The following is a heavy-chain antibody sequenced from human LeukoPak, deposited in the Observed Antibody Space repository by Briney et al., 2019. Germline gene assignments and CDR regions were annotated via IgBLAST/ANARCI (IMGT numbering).Heavy chain of an antibody. V-gene: IGHV1-24*01. Sequence: ASVKVSCKASGYTFTSYDINWVRQAPGKGLEWMGGFDPEDGETIYAQKFQGRVTMTEDTSTDTAYMELSSLRSEDTAVYYCATAHEQLPYYFAHWGQGTLVTVSS. J-gene: IGHJ4*02. CDR2: FDPEDGET. CDR1: GYTFTSYD. CDR3: ATAHEQLPYYFAH. D-gene: IGHD6-6*01.